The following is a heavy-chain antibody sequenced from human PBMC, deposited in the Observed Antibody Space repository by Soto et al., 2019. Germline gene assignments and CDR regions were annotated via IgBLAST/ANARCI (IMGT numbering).Heavy chain of an antibody. Sequence: QVQLVQSGAEMKKPGSSVKVSCQSSGGTFNTYAMNWVRQAPGQGPEWMGDISPMFGAANYAPNFQGRVTITADESTGTSYMQLGSLTSEDTALYFCAREVQVHTPAFGYWGQGTLVTVSS. CDR2: ISPMFGAA. CDR3: AREVQVHTPAFGY. D-gene: IGHD3-10*01. V-gene: IGHV1-69*19. CDR1: GGTFNTYA. J-gene: IGHJ4*02.